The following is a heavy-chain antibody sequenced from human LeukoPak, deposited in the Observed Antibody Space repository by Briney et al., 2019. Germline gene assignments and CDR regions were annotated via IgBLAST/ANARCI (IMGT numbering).Heavy chain of an antibody. CDR3: AKRRSKGYFDY. Sequence: GGSLRLSCAPSGFTFSSYAMSWVRQAPGKGLECGSAISGSGGSTYYADSVKGRFTISRDNSKNTLYLQMNSLRAEDTAVYYCAKRRSKGYFDYWGQGTLVTVSS. CDR1: GFTFSSYA. D-gene: IGHD3-10*01. J-gene: IGHJ4*02. V-gene: IGHV3-23*01. CDR2: ISGSGGST.